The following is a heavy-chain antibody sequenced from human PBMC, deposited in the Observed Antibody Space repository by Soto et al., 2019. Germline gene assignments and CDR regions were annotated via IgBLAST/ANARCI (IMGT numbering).Heavy chain of an antibody. CDR3: ARSIAVAGLDY. Sequence: GGSLRLSCAASGFTFSTCVMHWVRQAPGKGLEWVAVLGYDGSNKFYADSVKGRFTISRDNSNNTVDLQMNSLRAEDTALYYCARSIAVAGLDYWGPGTLVTVSS. V-gene: IGHV3-30*03. CDR2: LGYDGSNK. D-gene: IGHD6-19*01. CDR1: GFTFSTCV. J-gene: IGHJ4*02.